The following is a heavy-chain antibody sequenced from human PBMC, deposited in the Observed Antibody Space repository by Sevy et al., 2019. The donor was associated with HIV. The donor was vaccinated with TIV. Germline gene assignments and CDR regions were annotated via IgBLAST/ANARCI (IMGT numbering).Heavy chain of an antibody. CDR1: GFSFSKYG. Sequence: GGSLRLSCAASGFSFSKYGMHWVRRAPGKGLEWVAVISSDGSDRDYADSVKGRFTISRDNPKDTLYLQMNSLRADDTAVYFCLNSWGRYGGSSGIYYYYGMDVWGQGTTVTVSS. J-gene: IGHJ6*02. D-gene: IGHD5-12*01. V-gene: IGHV3-30*18. CDR2: ISSDGSDR. CDR3: LNSWGRYGGSSGIYYYYGMDV.